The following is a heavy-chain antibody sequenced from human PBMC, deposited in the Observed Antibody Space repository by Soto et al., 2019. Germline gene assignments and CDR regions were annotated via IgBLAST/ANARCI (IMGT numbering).Heavy chain of an antibody. CDR3: ARVHVMVVAGSTFDY. D-gene: IGHD6-19*01. CDR1: GCSISSGSY. Sequence: SETLSLTCTVSGCSISSGSYWAWIRQPPGKGPEWIASIYHGGTTFYNPSLKSRITISVDTSNNQFSLKLTSVTAADTAVYYCARVHVMVVAGSTFDYWGHGTLVTVSS. CDR2: IYHGGTT. J-gene: IGHJ4*01. V-gene: IGHV4-38-2*02.